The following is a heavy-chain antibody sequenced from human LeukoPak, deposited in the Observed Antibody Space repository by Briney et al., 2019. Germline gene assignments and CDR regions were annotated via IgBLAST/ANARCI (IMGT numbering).Heavy chain of an antibody. J-gene: IGHJ6*02. CDR1: GGSISSYY. V-gene: IGHV4-59*01. CDR3: AIRDSGRYFDWSYGMDV. D-gene: IGHD3-9*01. CDR2: IYYSGST. Sequence: PSETLSLTCTVSGGSISSYYWSWVRQPPGKGLEWIGYIYYSGSTNYNPSLKSRVTISVDTSKNQFSLKLSSVTAADTAVYYCAIRDSGRYFDWSYGMDVWGQGTTVTVSS.